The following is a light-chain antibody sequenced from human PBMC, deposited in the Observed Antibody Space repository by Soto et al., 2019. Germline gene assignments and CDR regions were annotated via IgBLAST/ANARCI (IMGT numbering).Light chain of an antibody. CDR2: EVS. V-gene: IGLV2-14*01. Sequence: QSVLTQPASLSGSPGQSITISCTGTSSDVGGYNYVSWYQQHPGKAPKLMICEVSNRPSGVSNRFSGSKSGNTASLTISGLQAEDETDYYCSSYTSSNTYVFGTGTKVTVL. CDR1: SSDVGGYNY. J-gene: IGLJ1*01. CDR3: SSYTSSNTYV.